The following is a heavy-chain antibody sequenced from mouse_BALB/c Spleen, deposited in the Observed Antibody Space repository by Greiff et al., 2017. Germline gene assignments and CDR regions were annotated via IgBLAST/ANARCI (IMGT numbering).Heavy chain of an antibody. CDR2: ISSGGSYT. CDR1: GFTFSSYA. Sequence: EVQLVESGGGLVKPGGSLKLSCAASGFTFSSYAMSWVRQTPEKRLEWVAEISSGGSYTYYPDTVTGRFTISRDNAKNLLYLEMSRLRSEDTAMYYCARDNYGYALDYWGQGTSVTVSS. J-gene: IGHJ4*01. CDR3: ARDNYGYALDY. D-gene: IGHD1-1*02. V-gene: IGHV5-9-4*01.